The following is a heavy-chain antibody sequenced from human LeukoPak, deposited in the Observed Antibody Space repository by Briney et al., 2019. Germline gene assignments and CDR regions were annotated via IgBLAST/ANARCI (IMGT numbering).Heavy chain of an antibody. CDR2: ISYDGSNK. V-gene: IGHV3-30*04. CDR1: GFTFSSYA. D-gene: IGHD6-13*01. J-gene: IGHJ3*02. CDR3: ARGRSSRDDAFDI. Sequence: GGSLRLSCAASGFTFSSYARHWVRQAPGKGLEWMAVISYDGSNKYYADSVKGRFTISRDNSKNTLYLQMNSLRAEDTAVYYCARGRSSRDDAFDIWGQGTMVTVSS.